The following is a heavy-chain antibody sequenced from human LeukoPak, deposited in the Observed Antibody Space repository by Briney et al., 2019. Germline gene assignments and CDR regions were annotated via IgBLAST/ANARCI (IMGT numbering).Heavy chain of an antibody. D-gene: IGHD6-6*01. CDR2: ISETGGVT. CDR1: GFSFGSYP. V-gene: IGHV3-23*01. Sequence: GGSLRLSCVVSGFSFGSYPMSWVRQAPGKGLEWVSVISETGGVTHYADSMKGGFTISRDNIKNTLNLQMNSLRAEDTAIYYCARDSSHYLGSSDYWGQGTLVTVSS. CDR3: ARDSSHYLGSSDY. J-gene: IGHJ4*02.